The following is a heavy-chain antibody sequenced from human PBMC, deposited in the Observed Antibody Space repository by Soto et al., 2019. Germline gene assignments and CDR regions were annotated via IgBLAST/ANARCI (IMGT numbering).Heavy chain of an antibody. D-gene: IGHD2-2*01. V-gene: IGHV4-34*01. Sequence: LSLTCAVYGGSFSGYYWSWIRQPPGKGLEWIGEINHSGSTNYNPSLKSRVTISVDTSKNQFSLKLSSVTAADTAVYYCATSGSSTSWSWFDPWGQGTLVTVSS. CDR3: ATSGSSTSWSWFDP. J-gene: IGHJ5*02. CDR1: GGSFSGYY. CDR2: INHSGST.